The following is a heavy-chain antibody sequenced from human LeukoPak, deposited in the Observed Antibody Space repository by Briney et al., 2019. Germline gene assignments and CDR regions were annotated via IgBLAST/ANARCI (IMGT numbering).Heavy chain of an antibody. V-gene: IGHV1-18*01. CDR3: ARDDGLLNYYDSSGYYYWDY. D-gene: IGHD3-22*01. CDR1: GYTFTSYG. CDR2: ISAYNGNT. J-gene: IGHJ4*02. Sequence: EASVKVSCTASGYTFTSYGISWVRQAPGQGLEWMGWISAYNGNTNYAQKLQGRVTMTTDTSTSTAYMELRSLRSDDTAVYYCARDDGLLNYYDSSGYYYWDYWGQGTLVTVSS.